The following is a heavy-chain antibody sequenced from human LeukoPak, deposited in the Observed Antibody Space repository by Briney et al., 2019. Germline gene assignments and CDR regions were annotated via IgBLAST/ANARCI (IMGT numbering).Heavy chain of an antibody. Sequence: PGGSLRLSCAASGFTFSSYGMHWVRQAPGKGLEWVAVISYDGSNKYYADSVKGRFTISRDNSKNTLYLQMNSLRAEDTAVYYCARGVITMVRGVISYGMDVWGQGTTVTVSS. J-gene: IGHJ6*02. D-gene: IGHD3-10*01. CDR3: ARGVITMVRGVISYGMDV. CDR1: GFTFSSYG. CDR2: ISYDGSNK. V-gene: IGHV3-30*03.